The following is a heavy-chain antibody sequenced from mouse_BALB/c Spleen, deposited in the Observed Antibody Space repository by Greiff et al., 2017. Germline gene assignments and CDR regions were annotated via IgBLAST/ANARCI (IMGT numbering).Heavy chain of an antibody. Sequence: VQLQQSGAELAKPGASVKMSCKASGYTFTSYWMHWVKQRPGQGLEWIGYINPSTGYTEYNQKFKDKATLTADKSSSTAYMQLSSLTSEDSAVYYCAREDLITTVVADYWGQGTTLTVSS. V-gene: IGHV1-7*01. CDR1: GYTFTSYW. CDR2: INPSTGYT. J-gene: IGHJ2*01. CDR3: AREDLITTVVADY. D-gene: IGHD1-1*01.